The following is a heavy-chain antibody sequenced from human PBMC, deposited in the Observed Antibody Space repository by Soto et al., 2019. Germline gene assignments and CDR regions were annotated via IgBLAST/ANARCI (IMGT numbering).Heavy chain of an antibody. D-gene: IGHD6-6*01. J-gene: IGHJ5*01. CDR1: GGSISSGASY. Sequence: SETLSLTCTVSGGSISSGASYWSWIRQHPGKGLEWIGYIYYSGSTYYNPSLKSRVTISLDTSRNQFSLRLSSVTAADTAVYYCARDIAGRTNWFDSWGQGTLVTVSS. CDR3: ARDIAGRTNWFDS. CDR2: IYYSGST. V-gene: IGHV4-31*03.